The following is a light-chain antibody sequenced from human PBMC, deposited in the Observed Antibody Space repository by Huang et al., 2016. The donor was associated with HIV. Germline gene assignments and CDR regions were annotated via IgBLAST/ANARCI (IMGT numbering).Light chain of an antibody. CDR1: QSVSTY. J-gene: IGKJ5*01. Sequence: EIVLTQSPATLSLSPGERATLSCRASQSVSTYLAWFQQKRGQPPRLLIYDVSNRATGIPGRFRGSGSGTDFTLTISRLEPEDFAVYYCQQRGNWPFTFGQGTRLEMK. CDR2: DVS. V-gene: IGKV3-11*01. CDR3: QQRGNWPFT.